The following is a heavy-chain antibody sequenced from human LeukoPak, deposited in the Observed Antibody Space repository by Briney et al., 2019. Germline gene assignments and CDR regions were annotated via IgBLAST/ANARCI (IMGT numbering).Heavy chain of an antibody. D-gene: IGHD3-16*01. CDR2: IYSVGTT. J-gene: IGHJ4*02. V-gene: IGHV3-66*01. CDR1: GFTFSSYG. Sequence: GGSLRLSCAASGFTFSSYGMSWVRQSPGKGLEWVSLIYSVGTTAYADSVKGRFTVSRDNSKNTLYLQMNSLRAEDTAIYYCARKTDHRAGGDYWGQGTLVTVSS. CDR3: ARKTDHRAGGDY.